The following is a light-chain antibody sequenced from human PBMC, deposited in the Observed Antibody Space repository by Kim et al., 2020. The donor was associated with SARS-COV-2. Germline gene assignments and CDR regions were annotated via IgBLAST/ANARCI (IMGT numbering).Light chain of an antibody. CDR2: GNN. Sequence: GKRVTISCSGSGSSIGKNYAAWSQQVTGTAHNVRTYGNNQRPSGVPDRFAGSTSGTSASLAISGLRSEDEADYYCTAWDNRLSGRVFGGGTQLTVL. CDR3: TAWDNRLSGRV. J-gene: IGLJ3*02. CDR1: GSSIGKNY. V-gene: IGLV1-47*01.